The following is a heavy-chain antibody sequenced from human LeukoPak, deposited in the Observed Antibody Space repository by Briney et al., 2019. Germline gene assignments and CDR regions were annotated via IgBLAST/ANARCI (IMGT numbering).Heavy chain of an antibody. V-gene: IGHV3-20*04. D-gene: IGHD4-17*01. J-gene: IGHJ4*02. CDR1: GFTFSSYW. CDR2: INWNGGST. CDR3: ARRDYGDYNIDY. Sequence: GGSLRLSCAASGFTFSSYWMSWVRQAPGKGLEWVSGINWNGGSTGYADSVKGRFTISRDNAKNSLYLQMNSLRAEDTALYYCARRDYGDYNIDYWGQGTLVTVSS.